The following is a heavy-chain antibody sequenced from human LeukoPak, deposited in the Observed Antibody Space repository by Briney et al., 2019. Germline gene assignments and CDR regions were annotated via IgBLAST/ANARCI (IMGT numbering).Heavy chain of an antibody. CDR3: AREEVGCSSTSCYNYFDY. J-gene: IGHJ4*02. CDR1: GFTFSSYA. Sequence: PGGSLRLSCAASGFTFSSYAMSWVRQAPGKGLEWVSAISGSGGSTYYADSVKGRFTISRDNAKNSLYLQMNSLRAEDTAVYYCAREEVGCSSTSCYNYFDYWGQGTLVTVSS. CDR2: ISGSGGST. V-gene: IGHV3-23*01. D-gene: IGHD2-2*02.